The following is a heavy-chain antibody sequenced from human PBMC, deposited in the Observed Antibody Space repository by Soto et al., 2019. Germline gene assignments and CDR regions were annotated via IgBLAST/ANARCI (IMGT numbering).Heavy chain of an antibody. CDR3: ARGGGVGVAGSAAFDM. D-gene: IGHD3-3*01. J-gene: IGHJ3*02. V-gene: IGHV1-2*02. CDR1: GYPVKAYY. Sequence: QLHLVQSGAVVKKPGASVPVSCSASGYPVKAYYLHGVRQPPGRGLDWMGGITPATGAAKNTQTFQGRVTITRDTSTSTVFSELSGLTSGETAVFYCARGGGVGVAGSAAFDMWGQGTLVTVSS. CDR2: ITPATGAA.